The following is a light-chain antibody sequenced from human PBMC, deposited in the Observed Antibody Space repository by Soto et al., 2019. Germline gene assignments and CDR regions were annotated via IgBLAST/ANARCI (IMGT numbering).Light chain of an antibody. CDR3: QQYYTYWHM. CDR1: QSISDY. CDR2: DAS. V-gene: IGKV1-5*01. J-gene: IGKJ1*01. Sequence: DIQMTQSPSTLSASVGDRVIITCRASQSISDYLAWYQQKPGKAPKLLIYDASNLGSGVPSTFSGSGSGTEFTLTISSLQPDDFATYYCQQYYTYWHMFGQGTKVDIK.